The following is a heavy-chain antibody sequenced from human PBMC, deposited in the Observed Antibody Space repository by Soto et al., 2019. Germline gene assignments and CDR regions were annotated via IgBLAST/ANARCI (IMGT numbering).Heavy chain of an antibody. D-gene: IGHD2-21*01. V-gene: IGHV3-30*03. CDR3: ALHSGYGMDV. CDR1: GFTFSSYG. J-gene: IGHJ6*02. CDR2: ISYDGSNK. Sequence: QVQLVESGGGVVQPGRSLRLSCAASGFTFSSYGMHWVRQAPGKGLEWVAVISYDGSNKYYADSVKGRFTISRDNSKNTLYLQMNSLRDEDTAVYYCALHSGYGMDVWGQGTTVTVSS.